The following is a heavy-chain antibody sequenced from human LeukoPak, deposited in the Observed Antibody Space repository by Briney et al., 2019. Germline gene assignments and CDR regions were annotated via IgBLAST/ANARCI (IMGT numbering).Heavy chain of an antibody. V-gene: IGHV5-51*01. Sequence: GESLKISCKGSGYSFTLYWIGWVRLVPGKGLEWMGIIYPDDSDTRYSPSFQGQVTISADKSISTAYLQWSSLKASDTAMYYCARSYYYGSGSYYNSFFYHWGQGTLVTVSS. CDR3: ARSYYYGSGSYYNSFFYH. J-gene: IGHJ4*02. D-gene: IGHD3-10*01. CDR2: IYPDDSDT. CDR1: GYSFTLYW.